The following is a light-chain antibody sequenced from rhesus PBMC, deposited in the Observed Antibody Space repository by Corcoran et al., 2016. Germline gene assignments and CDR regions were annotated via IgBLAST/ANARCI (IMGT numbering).Light chain of an antibody. V-gene: IGKV1-25*01. CDR2: EAS. CDR3: QHYYSIPPT. Sequence: DIQMTQSPSSLSASVGDRVTITCRASQGITNDLAWYQQKPGETPKFLIYEASSLQSGIPSRVSGSGAGSDFTLTISSLQSEDFATYYCQHYYSIPPTFGQGTKVEIK. J-gene: IGKJ1*01. CDR1: QGITND.